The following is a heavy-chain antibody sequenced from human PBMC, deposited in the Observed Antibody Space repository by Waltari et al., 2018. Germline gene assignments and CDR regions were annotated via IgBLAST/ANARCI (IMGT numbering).Heavy chain of an antibody. V-gene: IGHV1-69*10. J-gene: IGHJ6*02. CDR3: AREVAAVYYYYGMDV. D-gene: IGHD6-19*01. CDR1: GGTFSSYA. CDR2: IIPILGKE. Sequence: QVQLVQSGAEVKKPGSSVKVSCKASGGTFSSYAISWVRQAPGQGLEWMGGIIPILGKENYAQKFQGRVTITADESTSTAYMELSSLRSEDTAVYYCAREVAAVYYYYGMDVWGQGTTVTVSS.